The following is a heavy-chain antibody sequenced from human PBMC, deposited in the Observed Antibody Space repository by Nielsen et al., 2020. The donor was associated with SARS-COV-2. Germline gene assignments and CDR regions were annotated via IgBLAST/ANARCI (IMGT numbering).Heavy chain of an antibody. J-gene: IGHJ4*02. D-gene: IGHD6-6*01. V-gene: IGHV3-48*02. CDR1: GFSFSIYS. CDR3: ARDSPSMAARRLYYFDY. CDR2: ITSTSNTI. Sequence: GESLKISCRASGFSFSIYSMNWVRQAPGKGLEWVSYITSTSNTIYYADSVKGRFTISRDSADNSLYLQMDSLRDEDTAVYYCARDSPSMAARRLYYFDYWGQGTLVAVSS.